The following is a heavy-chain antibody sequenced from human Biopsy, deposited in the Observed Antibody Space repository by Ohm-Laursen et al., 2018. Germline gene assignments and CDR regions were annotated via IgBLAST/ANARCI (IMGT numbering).Heavy chain of an antibody. CDR1: RGSISSYY. CDR3: ARRGSGGRSFDY. D-gene: IGHD2-15*01. V-gene: IGHV4-59*08. J-gene: IGHJ4*02. Sequence: SETLSLTCTVSRGSISSYYWNWIRQPPGKGLEWIGYIYYSGSTNYNPSLKSRVTISADTSKNQSSLKLGSVTVADTAVFYCARRGSGGRSFDYWGQGSLVTVSS. CDR2: IYYSGST.